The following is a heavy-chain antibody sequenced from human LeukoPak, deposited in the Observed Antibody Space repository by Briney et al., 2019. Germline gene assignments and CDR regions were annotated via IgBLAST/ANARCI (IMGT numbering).Heavy chain of an antibody. CDR3: AREPLSAMVVTPYDAFDI. CDR2: INPNSGGT. V-gene: IGHV1-2*06. J-gene: IGHJ3*02. Sequence: ASVKVSCKASGYTFTGYYMHWVRQAPGQGLEWMGRINPNSGGTNYAQKFQGRVTMTRDESTRTACMELSSLRSEDTAVYYCAREPLSAMVVTPYDAFDIWGQGTMVTVSS. D-gene: IGHD4-23*01. CDR1: GYTFTGYY.